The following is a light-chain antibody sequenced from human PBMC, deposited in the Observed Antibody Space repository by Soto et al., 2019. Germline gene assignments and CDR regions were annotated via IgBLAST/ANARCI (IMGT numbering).Light chain of an antibody. CDR3: ASYAGSNNVEV. V-gene: IGLV2-8*01. J-gene: IGLJ1*01. Sequence: QSVLTQPPSASGSPGQSVTISCTGTSSDVGKYNYVSWYQQHPGKAPKLLIYEVTKRPSGVPGRFSGSKSGNTASLTVSGLQAEDEADYYCASYAGSNNVEVFGTGTKVTVL. CDR2: EVT. CDR1: SSDVGKYNY.